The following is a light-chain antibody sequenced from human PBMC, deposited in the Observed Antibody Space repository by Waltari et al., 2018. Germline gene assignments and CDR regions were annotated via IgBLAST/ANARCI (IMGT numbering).Light chain of an antibody. CDR1: SSNIGDYNL. Sequence: QSALTQPASVSGSPGQSITIPCTGTSSNIGDYNLVSWFQHHPGKVPELVMYYVTKRPSGISVRFSGSNAGNTASLTISALQADDEADYYCCSYSTSGSWMFGGGTKVTVL. CDR3: CSYSTSGSWM. J-gene: IGLJ3*02. V-gene: IGLV2-14*02. CDR2: YVT.